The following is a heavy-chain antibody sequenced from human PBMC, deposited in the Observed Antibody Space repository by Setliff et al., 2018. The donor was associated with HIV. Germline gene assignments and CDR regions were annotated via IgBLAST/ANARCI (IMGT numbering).Heavy chain of an antibody. CDR1: GFTFSRYG. V-gene: IGHV3-23*01. CDR2: ISGSGGST. CDR3: AKDPRAAVATICDY. J-gene: IGHJ4*02. D-gene: IGHD5-12*01. Sequence: PGGSLRLSCAASGFTFSRYGMHWVRQAPGKGLEWVSAISGSGGSTYYADSVKGRFTISKDNSKNTLYLQMNSLRAEDTAVYYCAKDPRAAVATICDYWGQGTLVTVSS.